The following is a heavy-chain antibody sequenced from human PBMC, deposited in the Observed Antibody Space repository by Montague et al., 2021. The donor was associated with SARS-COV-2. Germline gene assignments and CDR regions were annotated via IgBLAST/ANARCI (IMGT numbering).Heavy chain of an antibody. Sequence: SETLSLTCTVSGGSITNNIDYWAWIRQPPGKGLEWVGSIYYTGNTYYTPSLKSRVTISVVTSKNHFTLKLSSVTAAETAVYYCARLKRYFASSGSPSALDFWGQGTKVTVSS. V-gene: IGHV4-39*02. J-gene: IGHJ3*01. D-gene: IGHD3-22*01. CDR3: ARLKRYFASSGSPSALDF. CDR1: GGSITNNIDY. CDR2: IYYTGNT.